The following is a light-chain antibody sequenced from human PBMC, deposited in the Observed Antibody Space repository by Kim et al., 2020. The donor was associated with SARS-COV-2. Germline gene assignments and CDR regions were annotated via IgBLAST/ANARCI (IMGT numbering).Light chain of an antibody. CDR1: QSIKSF. CDR3: PQRYSTPWT. J-gene: IGKJ1*01. CDR2: SAS. Sequence: DIQMTQSPSSLSASVGDRVTITCRASQSIKSFLNWYQQKPGKVPKLLIYSASNLQSGVPSRFSGNGSGTDFTLTISSLQPEDFATHYCPQRYSTPWTFGQGTKVDIK. V-gene: IGKV1-39*01.